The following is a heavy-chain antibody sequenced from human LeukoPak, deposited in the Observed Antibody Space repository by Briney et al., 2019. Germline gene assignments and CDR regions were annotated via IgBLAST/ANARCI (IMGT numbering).Heavy chain of an antibody. D-gene: IGHD3-16*02. CDR2: TSSGSSWI. J-gene: IGHJ4*02. Sequence: GGSLRLSCAASGFTFSDYSMNWVRQTPGKGLEWVASTSSGSSWIYYADSLKGRFTISRDNAENSLYLQMNSLRAEDTAVYYCARGGGGVITYWGQGTLVTVSS. V-gene: IGHV3-21*04. CDR1: GFTFSDYS. CDR3: ARGGGGVITY.